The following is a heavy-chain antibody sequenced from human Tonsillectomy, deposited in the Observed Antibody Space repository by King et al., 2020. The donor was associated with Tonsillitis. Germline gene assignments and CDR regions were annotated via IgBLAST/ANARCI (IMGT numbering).Heavy chain of an antibody. CDR2: ISTSSSYI. Sequence: VQLVESGGGLVKPGGSLRLSCAASGFTFSSYSMNWVRQAPGKVLEWVSSISTSSSYIYYADSVKGRFTISRDNAKNSLYLQMNSLRAEDTAVYYCASELTYYYDSSGPVDCWGQGTLVTVSS. J-gene: IGHJ4*02. CDR3: ASELTYYYDSSGPVDC. CDR1: GFTFSSYS. V-gene: IGHV3-21*01. D-gene: IGHD3-22*01.